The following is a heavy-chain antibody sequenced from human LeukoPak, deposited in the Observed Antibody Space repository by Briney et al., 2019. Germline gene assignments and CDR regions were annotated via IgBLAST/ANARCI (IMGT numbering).Heavy chain of an antibody. D-gene: IGHD6-19*01. J-gene: IGHJ3*02. Sequence: ASVKVSCKASGYTFTSYGIHWVRQAPGQGLEWMGWITTYGYTDYEQKFQGRVTMTTDTSTSTAYMELRSLRSDDTAVYYCARDAPYSSGWYVSAFDIWGQGTMVTVSS. CDR3: ARDAPYSSGWYVSAFDI. CDR2: ITTYGYT. V-gene: IGHV1-18*01. CDR1: GYTFTSYG.